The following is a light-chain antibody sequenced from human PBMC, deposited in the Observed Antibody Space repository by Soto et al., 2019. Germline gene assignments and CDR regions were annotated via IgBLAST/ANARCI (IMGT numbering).Light chain of an antibody. J-gene: IGKJ1*01. Sequence: DIQMTQSPSSLSASVGDRVTISCRASQTINTYVNWYLQKPGKAPKLLIYAASSLHSGVPSRFSGSGSGTYFTLTLSSLQPEDFATYYCQQSFSTPRTFGQGTKVEIK. CDR2: AAS. CDR3: QQSFSTPRT. V-gene: IGKV1-39*01. CDR1: QTINTY.